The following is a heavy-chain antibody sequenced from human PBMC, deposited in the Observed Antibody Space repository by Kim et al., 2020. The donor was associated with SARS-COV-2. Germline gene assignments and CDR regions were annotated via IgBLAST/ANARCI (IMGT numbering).Heavy chain of an antibody. CDR2: INTNTGNP. CDR1: GYTFTSYA. CDR3: ARDRRTTIFGVVIIPTNWFDP. Sequence: ASVKVSCKASGYTFTSYAMNWVRQAPGQGLEWMGWINTNTGNPTYAQGFTGRFVFSLDTSVSTVYLQISSLKAEDTAVYYCARDRRTTIFGVVIIPTNWFDPWGQGTLVTVSS. V-gene: IGHV7-4-1*02. D-gene: IGHD3-3*01. J-gene: IGHJ5*02.